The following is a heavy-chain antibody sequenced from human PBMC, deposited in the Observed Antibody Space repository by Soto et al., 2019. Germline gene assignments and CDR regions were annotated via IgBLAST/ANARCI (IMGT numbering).Heavy chain of an antibody. CDR2: INHSGST. J-gene: IGHJ4*02. CDR3: ARVRGETGLYCSSTSCYNFDY. Sequence: SETLSLTCAVYGGSFSGYYWSWIRQPPGKGLEWIGEINHSGSTNYNPSLKSRVTISVDTSKNQFSLKLSSVTAADTAVYYCARVRGETGLYCSSTSCYNFDYWGQGTLVTVSS. D-gene: IGHD2-2*02. CDR1: GGSFSGYY. V-gene: IGHV4-34*01.